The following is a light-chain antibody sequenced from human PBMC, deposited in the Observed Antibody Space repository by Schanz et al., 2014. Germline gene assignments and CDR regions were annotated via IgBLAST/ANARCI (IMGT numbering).Light chain of an antibody. Sequence: EIVLTQSPATLSLSPGERATLSCRASQSVSSTYLAWYQQKPGQAPRLLIYDASSRATGVPDRFSGSGSGTEFALTISSLQAEDVAVYYCQQYFSGLTFGQGTTVEIK. J-gene: IGKJ1*01. CDR3: QQYFSGLT. V-gene: IGKV3-20*01. CDR1: QSVSSTY. CDR2: DAS.